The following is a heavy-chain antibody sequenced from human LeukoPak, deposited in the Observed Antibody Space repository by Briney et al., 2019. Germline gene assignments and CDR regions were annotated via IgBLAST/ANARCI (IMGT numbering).Heavy chain of an antibody. CDR3: ARGSSSGWYAFDV. D-gene: IGHD6-19*01. CDR1: GGSISSSY. J-gene: IGHJ3*01. V-gene: IGHV4-59*01. CDR2: VYYSGST. Sequence: SEILSLTFTFFGGSISSSYWSWIRQPPGKALDGIGYVYYSGSTNYNPSLKSRVTISVDTAKNQFSLKLGSVTAADTAVYYCARGSSSGWYAFDVWGQGTMVTVSS.